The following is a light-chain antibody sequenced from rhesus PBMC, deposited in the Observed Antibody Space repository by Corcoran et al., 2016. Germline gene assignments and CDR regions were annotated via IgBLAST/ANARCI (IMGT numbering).Light chain of an antibody. CDR2: QAS. CDR3: LQSKNSPFT. Sequence: DIVLTQSPASLAVSPGQRATITCRASESVSVFRINLIHWYQQKQGQPPKLLIYQASNKDTGVPGRFSGSGSGTDFTLTINPVEADDAADYYCLQSKNSPFTFGPGTKLDIK. J-gene: IGKJ3*01. V-gene: IGKV7-13*01. CDR1: ESVSVFRINL.